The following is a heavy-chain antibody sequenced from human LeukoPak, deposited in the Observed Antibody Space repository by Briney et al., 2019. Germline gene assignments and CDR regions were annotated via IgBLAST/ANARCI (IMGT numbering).Heavy chain of an antibody. CDR1: GFAFSDYW. CDR2: IRSDGSEI. J-gene: IGHJ6*03. D-gene: IGHD4-17*01. V-gene: IGHV3-7*03. CDR3: AKYYGDDPDYYYYMDV. Sequence: PGGSLRLSCAASGFAFSDYWMNWVRQTPGKGLEWVANIRSDGSEIKYVDSVKGRFTISRDNAENLLYLQMNSLRAEDTAVYYCAKYYGDDPDYYYYMDVWGKGTTVTISS.